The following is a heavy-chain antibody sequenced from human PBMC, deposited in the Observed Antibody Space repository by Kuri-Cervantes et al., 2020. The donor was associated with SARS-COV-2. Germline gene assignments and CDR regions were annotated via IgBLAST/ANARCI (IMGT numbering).Heavy chain of an antibody. J-gene: IGHJ4*02. D-gene: IGHD2-2*02. V-gene: IGHV1-2*02. CDR3: AREGDCSSSSCYTREFDY. CDR1: GYTFTGYY. Sequence: ASVKVSCKASGYTFTGYYMHWVRQAPGQGLEWMGWINPNSGGTNYAQKFQGRVTITADESTSTAYMELSSLRSDDTAVYYCAREGDCSSSSCYTREFDYWGQGTLVTVSS. CDR2: INPNSGGT.